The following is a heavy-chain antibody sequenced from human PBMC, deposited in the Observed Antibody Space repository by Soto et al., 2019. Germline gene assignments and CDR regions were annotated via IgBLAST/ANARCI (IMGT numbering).Heavy chain of an antibody. V-gene: IGHV5-51*01. CDR1: GYXSTSYL. D-gene: IGHD3-22*01. Sequence: EXLKICCRCSGYXSTSYLIVWVRHMPGKGLEFMGIIYPGDSDTRYSTSFQGKVTISADKSISTAYLKSRSLKASDTAMYYCARPGWEDYYDSSGYHDAFDIWGQGTMGTVSS. CDR2: IYPGDSDT. J-gene: IGHJ3*02. CDR3: ARPGWEDYYDSSGYHDAFDI.